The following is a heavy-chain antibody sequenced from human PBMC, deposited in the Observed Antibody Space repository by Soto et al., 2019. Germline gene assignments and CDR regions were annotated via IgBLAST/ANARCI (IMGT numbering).Heavy chain of an antibody. CDR1: GFTFISYA. CDR2: ISGSGGST. Sequence: EVQLLESGGGLVQPGGSLRLSCAASGFTFISYAMSWVRQAPGKGLEWGSAISGSGGSTYYADSVKGRFTISRDNSKNTLYLQMNSLRAEDTAVYYCAKILMVRGVTAEYDYWGQGTLVTVSS. J-gene: IGHJ4*02. V-gene: IGHV3-23*01. CDR3: AKILMVRGVTAEYDY. D-gene: IGHD3-10*01.